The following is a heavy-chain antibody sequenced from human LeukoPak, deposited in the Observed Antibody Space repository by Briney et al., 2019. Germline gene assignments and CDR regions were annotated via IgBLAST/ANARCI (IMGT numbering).Heavy chain of an antibody. CDR3: ARDRKPRITIFGVMLGY. J-gene: IGHJ4*02. D-gene: IGHD3-3*01. Sequence: GGSLRLSCAASGFTFSSYWMSWVRQAPGKGLEWVANIKQDGSEKYYVDSVKGRFTISRDNAKNSLYLQMNSLRAEDTAVYYCARDRKPRITIFGVMLGYWGQGTLVTVSS. CDR2: IKQDGSEK. CDR1: GFTFSSYW. V-gene: IGHV3-7*01.